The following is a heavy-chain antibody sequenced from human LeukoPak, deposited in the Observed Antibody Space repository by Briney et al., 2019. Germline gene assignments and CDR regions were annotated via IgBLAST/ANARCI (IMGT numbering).Heavy chain of an antibody. V-gene: IGHV3-23*01. CDR3: AKQYDFWSGPDY. CDR2: IRGST. D-gene: IGHD3-3*01. CDR1: GFTFNNYA. Sequence: PGGSLRLSCAASGFTFNNYAMSWVRQAPGKGLEWVSLIRGSTYYADPVKGRFTISRDNSQNTLYLQMNSLRAEDTALYYCAKQYDFWSGPDYWGQGTLVTVSS. J-gene: IGHJ4*02.